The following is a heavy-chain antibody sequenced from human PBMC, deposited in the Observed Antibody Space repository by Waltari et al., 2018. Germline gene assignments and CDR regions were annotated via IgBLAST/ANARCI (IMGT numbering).Heavy chain of an antibody. Sequence: EVQLVESGGGLVQPGGSLRLSCSASGFTFSSYAMRWVRPAPGKGLEWVSAISGSGGSTYYADSVKGRFTISRDNSKNTLYLQMNSLRAEDTAVYYCAKDGYYDSSGPTDYWGQGTLVTVSS. CDR1: GFTFSSYA. CDR2: ISGSGGST. CDR3: AKDGYYDSSGPTDY. V-gene: IGHV3-23*04. J-gene: IGHJ4*02. D-gene: IGHD3-22*01.